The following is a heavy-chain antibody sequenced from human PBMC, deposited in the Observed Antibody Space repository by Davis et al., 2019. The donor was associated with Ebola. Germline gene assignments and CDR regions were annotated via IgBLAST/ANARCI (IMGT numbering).Heavy chain of an antibody. Sequence: ASVKVSCKASGYTFTNYGITWVRQAPGQGLEWMGWINPHNGNTNYAQNVQGRVIMTSDTATTTAYMELRSLRSDDTAVYYCARDILTLHGMDVWGKGTTVTVSS. CDR2: INPHNGNT. V-gene: IGHV1-18*04. D-gene: IGHD3-9*01. J-gene: IGHJ6*04. CDR1: GYTFTNYG. CDR3: ARDILTLHGMDV.